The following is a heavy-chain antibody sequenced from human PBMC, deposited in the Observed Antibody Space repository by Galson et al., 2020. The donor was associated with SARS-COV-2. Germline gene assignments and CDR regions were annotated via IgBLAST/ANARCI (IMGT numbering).Heavy chain of an antibody. J-gene: IGHJ4*02. CDR1: GSSFTDYW. CDR3: ARRVGYCSSTTCYDY. V-gene: IGHV5-51*01. D-gene: IGHD2-2*01. Sequence: KIGESLKISCEGSGSSFTDYWIGWVRQLPGKALEWMGSIRPGDSDRRYSPSFQGQVTISADKSIGTAYLQWRSLKASDTARYYCARRVGYCSSTTCYDYWGPGTRVTVSS. CDR2: IRPGDSDR.